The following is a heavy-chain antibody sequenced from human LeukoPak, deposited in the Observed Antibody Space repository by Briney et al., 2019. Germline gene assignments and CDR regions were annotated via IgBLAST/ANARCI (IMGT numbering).Heavy chain of an antibody. V-gene: IGHV4-4*07. CDR1: GGSISSYY. D-gene: IGHD6-19*01. CDR3: VRDHKQWLVPNAFDI. J-gene: IGHJ3*02. Sequence: PSETLSLTCTVSGGSISSYYWSWIRQPAGKGLEWIGRIYTSGSTNYNPSLKSRVTMSVDTSKNQFSLKLSSVTAADTAVYYCVRDHKQWLVPNAFDIWGQGTMVTVSS. CDR2: IYTSGST.